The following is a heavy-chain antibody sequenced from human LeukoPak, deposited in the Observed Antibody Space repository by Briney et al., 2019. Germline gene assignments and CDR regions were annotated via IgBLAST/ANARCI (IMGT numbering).Heavy chain of an antibody. CDR3: AKVAAAAGSGEGNWFDP. CDR2: IWYDGSNK. V-gene: IGHV3-30*02. CDR1: GFSFSNYG. Sequence: GGSLRLSCAVSGFSFSNYGMHWVRQAPGKGLEWVALIWYDGSNKYYADSVKGRFTISRDNSKNTLYLQMNSLRAEDTAVYYCAKVAAAAGSGEGNWFDPWGQGTLVTVSS. J-gene: IGHJ5*02. D-gene: IGHD6-13*01.